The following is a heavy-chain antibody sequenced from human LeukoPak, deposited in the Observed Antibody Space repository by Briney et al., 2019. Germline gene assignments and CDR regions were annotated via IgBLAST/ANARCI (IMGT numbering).Heavy chain of an antibody. V-gene: IGHV4-59*01. Sequence: SETLSLTCTVSGGSISSYYWSWIRQPPGKGLEWIGYIYDSGSTNYNPSLKSRVTISVDTSKNQFSLKLSSVTAVDTAVYYCARPSGGSGSYLGSDAFDIWGQGTMVTVSS. CDR2: IYDSGST. CDR3: ARPSGGSGSYLGSDAFDI. J-gene: IGHJ3*02. D-gene: IGHD3-10*01. CDR1: GGSISSYY.